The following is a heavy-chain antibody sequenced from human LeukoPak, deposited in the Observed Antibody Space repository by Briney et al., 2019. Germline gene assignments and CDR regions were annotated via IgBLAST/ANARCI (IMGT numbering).Heavy chain of an antibody. D-gene: IGHD2-2*01. CDR1: GFTFSDYY. V-gene: IGHV3-11*04. J-gene: IGHJ5*02. Sequence: PGGSLRLSCAASGFTFSDYYMSWIRQAPGKGLEWVSYISSSGSTIYYADSVKGRFTISRDNAKNSPYLQMNSLRAEDTAVYYCARDWEDIVVVPAAIAGVNWFDPWGQGTLVTVSS. CDR3: ARDWEDIVVVPAAIAGVNWFDP. CDR2: ISSSGSTI.